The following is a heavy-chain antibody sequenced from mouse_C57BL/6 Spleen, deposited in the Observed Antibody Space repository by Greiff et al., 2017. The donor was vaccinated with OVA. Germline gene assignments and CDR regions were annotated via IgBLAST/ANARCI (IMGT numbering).Heavy chain of an antibody. CDR3: AIRPYYYGSSYWYFDV. CDR2: INPNNGGT. J-gene: IGHJ1*03. V-gene: IGHV1-18*01. CDR1: GYTFTDYN. Sequence: EVKLQESGPELVKPGASVKIPCKASGYTFTDYNMDWVKQSHGKSLEWIGDINPNNGGTIYNQKFKGKATLTVDKSSSTAYMELRSLTSEDTAVYYCAIRPYYYGSSYWYFDVWGTGTTVTVSS. D-gene: IGHD1-1*01.